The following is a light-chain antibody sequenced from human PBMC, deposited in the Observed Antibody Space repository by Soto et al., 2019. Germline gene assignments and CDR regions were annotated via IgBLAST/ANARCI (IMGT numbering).Light chain of an antibody. CDR3: SSYTSGNTLL. CDR1: SNDIGGFNY. V-gene: IGLV2-14*01. J-gene: IGLJ2*01. CDR2: DVR. Sequence: SALTQPASVSGSPGQSITIACAGTSNDIGGFNYVSWYQQHPGKAPKLMIYDVRNRPSGVSNRFSGSKSGNTASLTISGLQAEDEAVYYCSSYTSGNTLLFGGGTKLTVL.